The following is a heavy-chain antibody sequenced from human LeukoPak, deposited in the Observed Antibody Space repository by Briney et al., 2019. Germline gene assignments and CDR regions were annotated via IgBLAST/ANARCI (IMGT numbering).Heavy chain of an antibody. J-gene: IGHJ2*01. V-gene: IGHV3-74*01. D-gene: IGHD2/OR15-2a*01. Sequence: GGSLRLSCAASGFTFSSYWMHWVRQAPGKGLVWVSRINTDGSSTSYADSVKGRFTISRDNAKNTLYLQMNSLRAEDTAVYYCATFTGSHWYFDLWGRGTLVTVSS. CDR1: GFTFSSYW. CDR2: INTDGSST. CDR3: ATFTGSHWYFDL.